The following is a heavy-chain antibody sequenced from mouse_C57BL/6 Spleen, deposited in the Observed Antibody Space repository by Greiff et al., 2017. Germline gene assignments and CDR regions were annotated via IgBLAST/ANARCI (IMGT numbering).Heavy chain of an antibody. Sequence: VQLQQSGPALVKPSQTVSLTCTVTGYSITNGNHWWNWIRPVSGSKLEWRGYESSSGSTDSNPSHKSRISITSDTSKKQLFLQLNSVTTEDIATDYYARAFDVWGTGTTVTVSS. CDR3: ARAFDV. CDR2: ESSSGST. V-gene: IGHV3-4*01. J-gene: IGHJ1*03. CDR1: GYSITNGNHW.